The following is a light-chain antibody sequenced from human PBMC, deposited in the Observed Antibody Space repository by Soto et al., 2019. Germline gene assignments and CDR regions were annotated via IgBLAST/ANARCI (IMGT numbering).Light chain of an antibody. J-gene: IGLJ1*01. CDR3: SSYTSSSTLNV. Sequence: QSALTQPASVSGSPGQSITLSCTGTSSDVGGYNYVSWYQQHPGKAPKLMIYEVSNRPSGVSDRFSGSKSGNTASLTISGLQAEDEADSYCSSYTSSSTLNVFGTGTKVTVL. CDR1: SSDVGGYNY. V-gene: IGLV2-14*01. CDR2: EVS.